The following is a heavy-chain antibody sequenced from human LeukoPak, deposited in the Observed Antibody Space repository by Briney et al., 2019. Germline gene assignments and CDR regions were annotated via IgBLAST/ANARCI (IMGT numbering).Heavy chain of an antibody. CDR3: AKDIAAAGTSGGYMDV. J-gene: IGHJ6*03. CDR2: ISYDGSNK. D-gene: IGHD6-13*01. V-gene: IGHV3-30*18. Sequence: GGSLRLSCAASEFTFSTYAMHWVRQAPGKGLEWVALISYDGSNKYYADSVKGRFTISRDNAKNSLYLQMNSLRAEDTALYYCAKDIAAAGTSGGYMDVWGKGTTVTISS. CDR1: EFTFSTYA.